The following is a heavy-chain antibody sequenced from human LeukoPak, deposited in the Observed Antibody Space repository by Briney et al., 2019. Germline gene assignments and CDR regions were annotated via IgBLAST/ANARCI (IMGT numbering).Heavy chain of an antibody. V-gene: IGHV3-7*01. Sequence: GGSLRLSCAGSGFTFSSYWMSWARQAPGKGLEWVANIKQDGSEKYYVDSAKGRFTISRDNAKNSLYLQMNSLRAEDTAVYYCAREGGVVPAVNAFDIWGQGTMVTVSS. CDR2: IKQDGSEK. J-gene: IGHJ3*02. CDR3: AREGGVVPAVNAFDI. D-gene: IGHD2-2*01. CDR1: GFTFSSYW.